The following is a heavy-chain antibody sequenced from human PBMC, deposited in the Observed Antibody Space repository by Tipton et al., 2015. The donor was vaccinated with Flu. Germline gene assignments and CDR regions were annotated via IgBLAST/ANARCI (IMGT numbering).Heavy chain of an antibody. Sequence: TLSLTCTVSGGSISSSSYYWGWIRQPPGKGLEWIGSIYYSGSTYYNPSLKSRVTISVDTSKNQFSLKLSSVTAADTAVYYCARDRLGRRELDYWGQGTLVTVSS. J-gene: IGHJ4*02. CDR1: GGSISSSSYY. CDR3: ARDRLGRRELDY. V-gene: IGHV4-39*07. CDR2: IYYSGST. D-gene: IGHD1-7*01.